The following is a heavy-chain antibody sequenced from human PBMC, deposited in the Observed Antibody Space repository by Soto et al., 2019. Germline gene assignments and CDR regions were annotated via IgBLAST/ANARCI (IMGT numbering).Heavy chain of an antibody. V-gene: IGHV3-33*01. CDR3: ARAIAGGYDSHYGMDV. D-gene: IGHD5-12*01. CDR1: GFTFSSYG. CDR2: IWYDGSNK. Sequence: GGSLRLSCAASGFTFSSYGMHWVRQAPGKGLEWVAVIWYDGSNKYYADSVKGRFTISRDNSKNTLYLQMNSLRAEDTAVYYCARAIAGGYDSHYGMDVWGQGTTVTVSS. J-gene: IGHJ6*02.